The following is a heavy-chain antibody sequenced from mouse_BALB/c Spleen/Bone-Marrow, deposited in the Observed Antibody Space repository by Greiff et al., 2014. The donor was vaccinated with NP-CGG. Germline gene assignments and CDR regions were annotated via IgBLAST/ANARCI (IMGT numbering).Heavy chain of an antibody. CDR3: ARSDDGXPYSFAX. CDR2: IYPGDGRT. D-gene: IGHD2-3*01. V-gene: IGHV1S56*01. J-gene: IGHJ2*01. Sequence: QVQLQQSGPELVKPGALVKKSCKASGYTFTSYDINWVKQRPGQGLEWIGWIYPGDGRTKKKEKDKGKDQMTEXRSYSTAYMQLSSLTSENSAVYFCARSDDGXPYSFAXWGQGTTLTVSS. CDR1: GYTFTSYD.